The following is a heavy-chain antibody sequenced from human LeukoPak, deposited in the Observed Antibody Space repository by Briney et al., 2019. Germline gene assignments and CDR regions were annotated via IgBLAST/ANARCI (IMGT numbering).Heavy chain of an antibody. D-gene: IGHD4-17*01. J-gene: IGHJ4*02. CDR2: IIPIFGTA. CDR1: GGTFSSYA. Sequence: SVTVPCTASGGTFSSYAISWVRQAPGQGLEWMGGIIPIFGTANYAQKFQGRVTITADESTSTAYMELSSLRSEDTAVYYCARHRAYGDYDFDYWGQGTLVTVSS. CDR3: ARHRAYGDYDFDY. V-gene: IGHV1-69*13.